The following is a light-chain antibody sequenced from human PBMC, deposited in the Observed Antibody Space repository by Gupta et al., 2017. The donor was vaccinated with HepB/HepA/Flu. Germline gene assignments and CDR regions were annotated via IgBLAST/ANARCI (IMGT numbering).Light chain of an antibody. CDR1: SGDVASYNY. J-gene: IGLJ3*02. CDR3: SSYAGSDTVV. Sequence: SALTPPPSASGSPGPSVTISCTGTSGDVASYNYVSWYQQHPGKAPKLIIYEVTKRPSGVPDRFSGSKSGNTASLTVSGLQAEDESDYYCSSYAGSDTVVFGGGTKLTVL. V-gene: IGLV2-8*01. CDR2: EVT.